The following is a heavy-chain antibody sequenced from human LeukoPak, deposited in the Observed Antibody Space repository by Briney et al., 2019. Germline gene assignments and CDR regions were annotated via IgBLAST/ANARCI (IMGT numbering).Heavy chain of an antibody. V-gene: IGHV3-11*01. CDR1: GFTFSDYS. CDR2: IRGSGNTI. J-gene: IGHJ6*02. CDR3: GKDRAVLFWSGGLFEPGTYGMDF. D-gene: IGHD3-10*01. Sequence: GGSLRLSCAASGFTFSDYSMSWIRQAPGKGLEWVSYIRGSGNTIYYADSVKGRFTISRDNAKNSLYLQMNSLRAEDTAVYYWGKDRAVLFWSGGLFEPGTYGMDFWGQGTTVTVSS.